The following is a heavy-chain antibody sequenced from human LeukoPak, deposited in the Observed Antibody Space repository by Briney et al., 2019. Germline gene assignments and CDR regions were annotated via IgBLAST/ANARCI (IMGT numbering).Heavy chain of an antibody. J-gene: IGHJ5*02. D-gene: IGHD4-23*01. CDR1: GYTFNSYY. CDR2: INPSGGST. Sequence: GASVKVSCKTSGYTFNSYYMHWVRQAPGQGLEWVGIINPSGGSTSYAQKFQGRVTMTRDMATSTDYMELSSLRSEDTAVYYCARDNSVEDTAWWFDPWGQGTLVTVSS. CDR3: ARDNSVEDTAWWFDP. V-gene: IGHV1-46*02.